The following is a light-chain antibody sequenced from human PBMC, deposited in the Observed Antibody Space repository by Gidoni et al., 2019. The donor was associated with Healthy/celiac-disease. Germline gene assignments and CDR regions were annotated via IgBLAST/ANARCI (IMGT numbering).Light chain of an antibody. CDR2: DAS. CDR3: QQRSNWPGGT. CDR1: QSVSSY. V-gene: IGKV3-11*01. J-gene: IGKJ4*01. Sequence: MVLTQSPATLSLSPGERATLSCRASQSVSSYLAWYQQKPGQAPRLLIYDASNRATGIPARFSGSGSGTDFTLTISSLEPEDFAVYYCQQRSNWPGGTFGGGTKVEI.